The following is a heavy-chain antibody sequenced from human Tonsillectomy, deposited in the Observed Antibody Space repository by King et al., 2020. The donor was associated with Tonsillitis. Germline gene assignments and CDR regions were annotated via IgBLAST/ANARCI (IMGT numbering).Heavy chain of an antibody. CDR1: GGSFSGYY. Sequence: VQLQQWGAGLLKPSETLSLTCAVYGGSFSGYYWSWIRQPPGKGLEWIGEINHSGSTNYNPSLKSRVTISVDTSKNQFSLKLSSVTAADTAGYYCARGYYYVGYWGQGTLVTVSS. CDR2: INHSGST. CDR3: ARGYYYVGY. V-gene: IGHV4-34*01. D-gene: IGHD3-10*01. J-gene: IGHJ4*02.